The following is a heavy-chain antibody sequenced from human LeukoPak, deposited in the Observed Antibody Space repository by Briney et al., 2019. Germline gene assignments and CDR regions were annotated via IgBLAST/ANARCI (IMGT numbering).Heavy chain of an antibody. CDR3: ARDRYSSVWYLWFDP. V-gene: IGHV1-2*02. D-gene: IGHD6-19*01. CDR1: GYTFTGYY. CDR2: INPNSGGT. J-gene: IGHJ5*02. Sequence: ASVKVSCKASGYTFTGYYMHWVRQAPGQGLEWMGWINPNSGGTNYAQKFQGRVTMTRDTSISTAYMELSRLRSDDTAVYYCARDRYSSVWYLWFDPWGQGTLVTVSS.